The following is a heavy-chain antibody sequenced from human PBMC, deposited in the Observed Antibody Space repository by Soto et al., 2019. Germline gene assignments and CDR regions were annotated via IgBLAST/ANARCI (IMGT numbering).Heavy chain of an antibody. Sequence: GGSLRLSCAASGFTFSDYYLSWIRQAPGKGLEWISYISPSSSHTNYAYSVRGRFTISRDNAKNSLFLEVNSLRADDTGVYYCARRVSGHIDYSGQGTLVTVST. J-gene: IGHJ4*02. D-gene: IGHD6-6*01. CDR2: ISPSSSHT. V-gene: IGHV3-11*03. CDR3: ARRVSGHIDY. CDR1: GFTFSDYY.